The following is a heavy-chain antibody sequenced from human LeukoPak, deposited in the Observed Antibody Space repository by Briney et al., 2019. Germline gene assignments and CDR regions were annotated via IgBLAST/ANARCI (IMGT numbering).Heavy chain of an antibody. CDR3: AKDRGRWLQFDAFDI. V-gene: IGHV3-43*01. Sequence: PGGSLRLSCAASGFTFDDYTMHWVSQAPGKRLEWVSLISWDGGSTYYADSVKGRFTISRDNSKNSLYLQMNSLRTEDTALYYCAKDRGRWLQFDAFDIWGQGTMVTVSS. CDR2: ISWDGGST. CDR1: GFTFDDYT. J-gene: IGHJ3*02. D-gene: IGHD5-24*01.